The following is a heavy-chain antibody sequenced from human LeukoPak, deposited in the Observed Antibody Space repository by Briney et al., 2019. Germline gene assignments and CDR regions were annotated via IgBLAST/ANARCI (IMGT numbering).Heavy chain of an antibody. V-gene: IGHV4-39*01. Sequence: PSETLSLTCTVSGDSINSSTYRWGWIRQPPGKGLEWIGSIYYIGSPYYNPSLKSRVTSSVDTSKNQFSLRLTSVTAADTATYYCARLRFGELIDYWGQGTLVTVSS. CDR3: ARLRFGELIDY. CDR2: IYYIGSP. J-gene: IGHJ4*02. CDR1: GDSINSSTYR. D-gene: IGHD3-10*01.